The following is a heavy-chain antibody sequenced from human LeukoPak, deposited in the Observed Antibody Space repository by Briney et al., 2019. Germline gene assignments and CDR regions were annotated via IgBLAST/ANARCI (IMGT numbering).Heavy chain of an antibody. J-gene: IGHJ4*02. D-gene: IGHD2-2*02. CDR3: ARGARYCSSTSCYNPDY. CDR1: GYTFTSYG. CDR2: ISAYNGNT. Sequence: EASVKVSCKASGYTFTSYGFSWVRQAPGQGLEWMGWISAYNGNTNYAQKLQGRVTMTTDTSTSTAYMELRSLGSDDTAVYYCARGARYCSSTSCYNPDYWGQGTLVTVSS. V-gene: IGHV1-18*01.